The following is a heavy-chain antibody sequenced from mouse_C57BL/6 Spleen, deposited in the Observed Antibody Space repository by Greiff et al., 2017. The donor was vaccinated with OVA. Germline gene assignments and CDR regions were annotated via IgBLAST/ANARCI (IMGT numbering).Heavy chain of an antibody. CDR2: ISSGSSTI. V-gene: IGHV5-17*01. D-gene: IGHD2-5*01. CDR3: AKLYSNYAMDY. CDR1: GFTFSDYG. J-gene: IGHJ4*01. Sequence: DVKLVESGGGLVKPGGSLKLSCAASGFTFSDYGMHWVRQAPEKGLEWVAYISSGSSTIYYADTVKGRFTISRDNAKNTLFLQMTSLRSEDTAMYYCAKLYSNYAMDYWGQGTSVTVSS.